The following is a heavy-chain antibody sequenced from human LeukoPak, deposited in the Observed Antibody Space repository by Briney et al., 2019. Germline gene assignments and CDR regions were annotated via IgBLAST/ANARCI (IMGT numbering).Heavy chain of an antibody. CDR2: INPNSGGT. CDR1: GYTFSDYF. Sequence: ASVKVSCKASGYTFSDYFIHWVRQAPGQGLEWMGWINPNSGGTNYAQKFQGRVTMTRDTSISTAYMELSRLRSDDTAVYYCARAPPRYYMDVWGKGTTVTISS. V-gene: IGHV1-2*02. CDR3: ARAPPRYYMDV. J-gene: IGHJ6*03.